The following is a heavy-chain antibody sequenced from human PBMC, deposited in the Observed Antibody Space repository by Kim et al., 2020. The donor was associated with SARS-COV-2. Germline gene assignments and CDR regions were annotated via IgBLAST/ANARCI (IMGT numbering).Heavy chain of an antibody. D-gene: IGHD3-10*01. CDR2: IKQDGSEK. V-gene: IGHV3-7*03. CDR1: GFTFSSYW. Sequence: GGSLRLSCAASGFTFSSYWMSWVRQAPGKGLEWVANIKQDGSEKYYVDSVKGRFTISRDNAKNSLYLQMNSLRAEDTAVYYCARVDGSGSYYNYYGMDVWGQGTTVTVSS. CDR3: ARVDGSGSYYNYYGMDV. J-gene: IGHJ6*02.